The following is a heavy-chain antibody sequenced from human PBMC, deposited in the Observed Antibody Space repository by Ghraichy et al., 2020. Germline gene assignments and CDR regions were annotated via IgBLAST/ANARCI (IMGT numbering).Heavy chain of an antibody. V-gene: IGHV3-53*01. CDR2: FYAGGST. D-gene: IGHD1-20*01. CDR3: ARHNWVNRYFDL. Sequence: GGSLRLSCAASGFTVSSNYMSWVRQAPGRGLEWVSIFYAGGSTYYPDSVKDRFTISRDNSKNTLYLQMNSLSAEDTAVYYCARHNWVNRYFDLWGRGTLVTVSS. J-gene: IGHJ2*01. CDR1: GFTVSSNY.